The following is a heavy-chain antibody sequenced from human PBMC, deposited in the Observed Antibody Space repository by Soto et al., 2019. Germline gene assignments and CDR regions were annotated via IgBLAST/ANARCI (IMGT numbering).Heavy chain of an antibody. J-gene: IGHJ4*02. CDR1: GFTFSSYG. CDR3: ARAPLEVAGSGGYYFDY. Sequence: PGGSLRLSCAASGFTFSSYGMHWVRQAPGKGLEWVAVIWYDGSNKYYADSVKGRFTISRDNSKNTLYLQMNSLRAEDTAVYYCARAPLEVAGSGGYYFDYWGQGTLVTVSS. CDR2: IWYDGSNK. D-gene: IGHD6-19*01. V-gene: IGHV3-33*01.